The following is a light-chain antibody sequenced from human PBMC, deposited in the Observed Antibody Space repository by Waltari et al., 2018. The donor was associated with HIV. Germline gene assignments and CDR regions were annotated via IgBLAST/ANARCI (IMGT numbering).Light chain of an antibody. CDR1: QTRLYSDGNTY. Sequence: DVVMTQSPLSLSVTLGQPASISCRSGQTRLYSDGNTYLSWFQQRPGQSPRRLIYRVSNRDSGVPDRFSGSGSGTDFTLSISRVEAEDVGVYYCMQSTHWPLTFGGGTKVEIK. CDR3: MQSTHWPLT. J-gene: IGKJ4*01. V-gene: IGKV2-30*01. CDR2: RVS.